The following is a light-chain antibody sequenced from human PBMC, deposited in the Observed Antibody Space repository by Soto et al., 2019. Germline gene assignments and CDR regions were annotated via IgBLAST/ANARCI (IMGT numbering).Light chain of an antibody. J-gene: IGKJ5*01. CDR2: GAS. Sequence: EVVVTQSPATLSVSPGERATLSCRASQSVSSILAWYQQKPGQAPRLLIYGASTRATGIPARFSGSGSGTEFTLTISSLQSEDFAVYYCHQYDNWPKTFGQGTRLEIK. CDR3: HQYDNWPKT. CDR1: QSVSSI. V-gene: IGKV3-15*01.